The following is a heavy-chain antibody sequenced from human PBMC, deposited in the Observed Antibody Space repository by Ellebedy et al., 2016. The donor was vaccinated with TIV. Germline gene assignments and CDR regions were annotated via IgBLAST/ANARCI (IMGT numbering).Heavy chain of an antibody. J-gene: IGHJ5*02. D-gene: IGHD3-10*02. Sequence: MPGGSLRLSCVASGFTVSSNYMSWVRQPPGKGLEWIGEIYHTGGTNYNPSLKSRVTISVDKSKNQYSLKLNSVTAADSAVYYCARKVGCSGSMGWFDPWGQGTLVTVSS. CDR2: IYHTGGT. CDR1: GFTVSSNY. V-gene: IGHV4-4*02. CDR3: ARKVGCSGSMGWFDP.